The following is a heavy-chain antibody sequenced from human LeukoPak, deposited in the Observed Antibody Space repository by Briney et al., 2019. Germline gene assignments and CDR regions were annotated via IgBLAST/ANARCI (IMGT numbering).Heavy chain of an antibody. CDR2: ISYDGSNK. CDR1: GFTFSSYA. CDR3: AREVGVDIVVVVTSPAFDY. D-gene: IGHD2-15*01. J-gene: IGHJ4*02. Sequence: GGSLRLSCAAAGFTFSSYAMHWVRQAPGKGLERGVVISYDGSNKYYADSVKGRFTIPRDNSKNSLYLQMNSLRAEDTAVYYCAREVGVDIVVVVTSPAFDYWGQGTLVTVSS. V-gene: IGHV3-30*04.